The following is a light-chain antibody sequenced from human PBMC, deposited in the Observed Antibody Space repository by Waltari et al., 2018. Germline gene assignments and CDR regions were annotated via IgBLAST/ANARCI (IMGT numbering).Light chain of an antibody. V-gene: IGKV4-1*01. J-gene: IGKJ3*01. Sequence: DIVMTQSPDSLAVSLGERATINCKSSQSVLYSSNNKNYLAWYQQKPGQPPKLLIYWASTRESVVPDRFSGSESGTDFTLTISSLQAEDVAVYYCHQYYSTPFTFGPGTKVDIK. CDR3: HQYYSTPFT. CDR1: QSVLYSSNNKNY. CDR2: WAS.